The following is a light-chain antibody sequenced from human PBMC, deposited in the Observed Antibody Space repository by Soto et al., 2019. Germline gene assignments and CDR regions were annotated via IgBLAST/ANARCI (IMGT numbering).Light chain of an antibody. J-gene: IGLJ1*01. Sequence: QSALTQPASVSGSPGQSIAISCTGNSSDVGGYNYVSWYQHHPGKAPTVMIYDVSNRPSGVSDRFSGSKSGNTASLTISGLQADDEADYYCSSYTSSSTYVFGTGTKVTVL. CDR3: SSYTSSSTYV. CDR2: DVS. V-gene: IGLV2-14*03. CDR1: SSDVGGYNY.